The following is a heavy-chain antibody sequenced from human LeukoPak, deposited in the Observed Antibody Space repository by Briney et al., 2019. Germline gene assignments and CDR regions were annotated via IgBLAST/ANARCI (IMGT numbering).Heavy chain of an antibody. CDR1: GFPFSSYS. CDR3: ARDEQWLVRGDYYYYGMDV. J-gene: IGHJ6*02. Sequence: AGGSLRLSCVASGFPFSSYSMNWVRQAPGKGLEWVSSISSSSSYIYYADSVKGRFTISRDNAKNSLYLQMNSLRAEDTAVYYCARDEQWLVRGDYYYYGMDVWGQGTTVTVSS. CDR2: ISSSSSYI. V-gene: IGHV3-21*01. D-gene: IGHD6-19*01.